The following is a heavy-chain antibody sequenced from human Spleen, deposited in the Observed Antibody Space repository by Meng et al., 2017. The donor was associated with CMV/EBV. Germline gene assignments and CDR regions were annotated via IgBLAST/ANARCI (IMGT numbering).Heavy chain of an antibody. Sequence: GESLKISCAASGFTFDDYGMSWVRLAPGKGLEWVSGINWNGGGTGYADAVKGRFTISRDNAKNSLYLQMNSLRAEDTALYYCARHIAVAGTWTSRLYYYYGMDVWDQGTTVTVSS. D-gene: IGHD6-13*01. CDR2: INWNGGGT. CDR1: GFTFDDYG. J-gene: IGHJ6*02. V-gene: IGHV3-20*04. CDR3: ARHIAVAGTWTSRLYYYYGMDV.